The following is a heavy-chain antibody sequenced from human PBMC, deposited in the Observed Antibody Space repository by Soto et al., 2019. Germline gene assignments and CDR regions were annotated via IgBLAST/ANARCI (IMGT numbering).Heavy chain of an antibody. CDR1: GFTFSSYW. CDR3: AREGSSGWNYYYGMDV. Sequence: GGSLRLSCAASGFTFSSYWMHWVRQAPGKGLVWVSRINSDGSSTSYADSVKGRFTISRDNAKNTLYLQMNSLRAEDTAVYYCAREGSSGWNYYYGMDVWGQGTTVTVSS. V-gene: IGHV3-74*01. D-gene: IGHD6-19*01. J-gene: IGHJ6*02. CDR2: INSDGSST.